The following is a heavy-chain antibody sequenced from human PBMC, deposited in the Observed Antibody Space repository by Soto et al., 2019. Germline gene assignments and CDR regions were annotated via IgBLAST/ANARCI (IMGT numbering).Heavy chain of an antibody. CDR3: AKDLGSGYYSDY. CDR2: ISGSGGST. D-gene: IGHD3-22*01. CDR1: GFAFSSYA. V-gene: IGHV3-23*01. Sequence: PGGSLRLSCAASGFAFSSYAMSWVRQAPGKGLEWVSAISGSGGSTYYADSVKGRFTISRDNSKSTLYLQMNSLRAEDTAVYYCAKDLGSGYYSDYWGQGTLVTVSS. J-gene: IGHJ4*02.